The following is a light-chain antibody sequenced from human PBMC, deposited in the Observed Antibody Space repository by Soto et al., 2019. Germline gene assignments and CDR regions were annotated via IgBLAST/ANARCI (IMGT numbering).Light chain of an antibody. CDR2: GAS. CDR1: QRVSSSY. J-gene: IGKJ2*01. V-gene: IGKV3-20*01. CDR3: QQYGSSLYT. Sequence: EIVLTQSPGTLSLSQGERATLSCRASQRVSSSYLAWYQQKPGQAPRLLIYGASSRATGIPDRFSGIGSGTDFTLTISRLEPEDFAVYYCQQYGSSLYTFGQGTQLEIK.